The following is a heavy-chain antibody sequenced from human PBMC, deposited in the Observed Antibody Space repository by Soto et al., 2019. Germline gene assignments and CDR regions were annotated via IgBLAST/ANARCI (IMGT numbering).Heavy chain of an antibody. J-gene: IGHJ4*02. CDR1: GFTFTSSA. CDR3: AGSSSSWYSDD. D-gene: IGHD6-13*01. Sequence: SVKVSCKASGFTFTSSAVQWVRQARGQRLEWIGWIVVGSGNTNYTQKFQERVTITRDMSTSTAYMELSSLRSEDTAVYYCAGSSSSWYSDDWGQGTLVTISS. CDR2: IVVGSGNT. V-gene: IGHV1-58*01.